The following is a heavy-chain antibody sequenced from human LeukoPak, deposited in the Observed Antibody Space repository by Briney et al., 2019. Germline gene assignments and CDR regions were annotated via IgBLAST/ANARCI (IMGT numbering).Heavy chain of an antibody. V-gene: IGHV3-7*01. CDR2: IKQDGSEK. CDR1: GFTFTNYW. D-gene: IGHD2-15*01. J-gene: IGHJ4*02. CDR3: ARKGFCIGGICSYDN. Sequence: QPGGSLRLSCAASGFTFTNYWMNWVPQAPGKGLEGVARIKQDGSEKSYVESVKGRFTISRDNAKNSLYLQMGSLRAEDAAVYYCARKGFCIGGICSYDNWGQGTLVTVSS.